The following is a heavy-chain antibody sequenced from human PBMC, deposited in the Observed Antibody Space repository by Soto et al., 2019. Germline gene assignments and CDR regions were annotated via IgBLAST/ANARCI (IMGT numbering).Heavy chain of an antibody. D-gene: IGHD3-3*01. J-gene: IGHJ5*02. CDR1: GFTFSSYS. V-gene: IGHV3-21*01. CDR3: ARDRLRFLEWSHGWFDP. CDR2: ISSSSSYI. Sequence: PGGSLRLSCAASGFTFSSYSMNWVRQAPGKGLEWVSSISSSSSYIYYADSVKGRFTISRDNAKNSLYLQMNSLRAEDTAVYYCARDRLRFLEWSHGWFDPWGQGTLVTVS.